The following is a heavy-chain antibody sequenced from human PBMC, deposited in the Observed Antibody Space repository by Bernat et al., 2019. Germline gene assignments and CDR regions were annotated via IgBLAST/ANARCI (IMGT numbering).Heavy chain of an antibody. J-gene: IGHJ4*02. CDR2: ITYDGSTK. D-gene: IGHD6-13*01. V-gene: IGHV3-30*18. Sequence: QVQLVESGGGVVQPGRSLRLSCAASGFTLSSHGMYWVRQAPGKGVEWVAVITYDGSTKYYGDSVKGRFTISRDNSKNTLYLQMNSLRAEDTAVYYCTKEGGAAGSSYQAYFDYWGQGTLVTVSS. CDR1: GFTLSSHG. CDR3: TKEGGAAGSSYQAYFDY.